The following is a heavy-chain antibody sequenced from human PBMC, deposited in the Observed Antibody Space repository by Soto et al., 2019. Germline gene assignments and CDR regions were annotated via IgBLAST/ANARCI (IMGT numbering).Heavy chain of an antibody. V-gene: IGHV4-39*01. CDR1: DGSISSSNYY. D-gene: IGHD2-2*01. Sequence: QLHLQESGPGLVKPSETLSLTCAVSDGSISSSNYYWGWIRQPPGKGLVWIGRIYYFGNTNYNPSLKSRVTISVETAKNQFFLKGNSVTAADTAFYFCARQRFCTSTGCSWGFFDYWGQGTLATDSS. J-gene: IGHJ4*02. CDR2: IYYFGNT. CDR3: ARQRFCTSTGCSWGFFDY.